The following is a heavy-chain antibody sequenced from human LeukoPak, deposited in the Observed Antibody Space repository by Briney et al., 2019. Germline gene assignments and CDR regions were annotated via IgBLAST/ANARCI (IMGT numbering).Heavy chain of an antibody. CDR2: IYTSGST. J-gene: IGHJ5*02. D-gene: IGHD1-26*01. Sequence: SQTLSLTCTVSGGSISSGSYYWRWIRQPAGKGLEWIGRIYTSGSTNYNPSLKSRITISVDTSKNQFSLKLSSVTPADTAVYYCARVGSIAGAPGASLNWFDPWGQGTLVTVSS. CDR1: GGSISSGSYY. V-gene: IGHV4-61*02. CDR3: ARVGSIAGAPGASLNWFDP.